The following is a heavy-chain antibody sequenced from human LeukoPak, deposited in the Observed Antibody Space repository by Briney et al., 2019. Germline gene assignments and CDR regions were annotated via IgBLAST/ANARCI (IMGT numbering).Heavy chain of an antibody. J-gene: IGHJ4*02. Sequence: GGSLRLSCAASGVSFSDAWMSWARQAPGKGLPLVGHIKSKADGGTTDYAAPVKGRFTISRHDSKATLYLQMNSLKTEDTAVYYCTTDSGPPSGYFDYWGQGTLVTVSS. CDR1: GVSFSDAW. CDR2: IKSKADGGTT. V-gene: IGHV3-15*01. D-gene: IGHD1-26*01. CDR3: TTDSGPPSGYFDY.